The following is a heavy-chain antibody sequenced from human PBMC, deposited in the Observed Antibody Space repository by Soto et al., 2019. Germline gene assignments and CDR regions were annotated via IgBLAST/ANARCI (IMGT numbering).Heavy chain of an antibody. CDR2: ISSSSSTI. CDR3: ARAGVRGGDFGPHQVTSDI. V-gene: IGHV3-48*01. J-gene: IGHJ3*02. D-gene: IGHD3-16*01. CDR1: GFTFSSYS. Sequence: PGGSLRLSCAASGFTFSSYSMNWVRQAPGKGLEWVSYISSSSSTIYYADTEKGRITITRDNTKNTQYQQMNSLRAEDTAVYYCARAGVRGGDFGPHQVTSDIWGQGTMVTVSS.